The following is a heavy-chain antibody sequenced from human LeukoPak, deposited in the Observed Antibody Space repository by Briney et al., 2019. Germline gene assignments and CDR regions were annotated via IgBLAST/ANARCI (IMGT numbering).Heavy chain of an antibody. CDR1: GGSIHSYY. CDR2: ISGSGGNT. CDR3: AKDRSVVASTSAFYI. Sequence: PSETLSLTCTISGGSIHSYYWRWVRQAPGKGLEWVSTISGSGGNTYYTDSVRGRFTISRDNSKSTLYLQMNSLRAEDTAVYYCAKDRSVVASTSAFYIWGQGTMVTVSS. J-gene: IGHJ3*02. D-gene: IGHD2-15*01. V-gene: IGHV3-23*01.